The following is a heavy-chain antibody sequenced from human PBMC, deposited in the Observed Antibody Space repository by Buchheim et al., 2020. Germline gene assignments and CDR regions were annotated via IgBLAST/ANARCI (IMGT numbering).Heavy chain of an antibody. CDR3: ARYCISTSCDAATVHYYGMDV. Sequence: EVQLLESGGGLVQPGGFLRLSCAASGFTFTNYAMTWVRQTPGKGLEWVSAISGSGGTTYYADSVMGRFTISRDNSKNTLYLQMNSLRAEDTAVYYCARYCISTSCDAATVHYYGMDVWGQGTT. CDR2: ISGSGGTT. CDR1: GFTFTNYA. D-gene: IGHD2-2*01. V-gene: IGHV3-23*01. J-gene: IGHJ6*02.